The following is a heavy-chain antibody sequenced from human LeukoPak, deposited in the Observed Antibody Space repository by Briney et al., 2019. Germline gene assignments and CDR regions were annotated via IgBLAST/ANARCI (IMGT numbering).Heavy chain of an antibody. CDR1: RFTFSSFG. V-gene: IGHV3-30*02. CDR3: AKGPKTYYDILTGYYSQDTPDPPEFDY. D-gene: IGHD3-9*01. Sequence: GGSLRLSCAASRFTFSSFGMHWVRQAPGKGLEWVAFIRYDGSNKYYADSVEGRFTISRDNSKNTLYLQMNSLRAEDTAAYYCAKGPKTYYDILTGYYSQDTPDPPEFDYWGQGTLVTVSS. CDR2: IRYDGSNK. J-gene: IGHJ4*02.